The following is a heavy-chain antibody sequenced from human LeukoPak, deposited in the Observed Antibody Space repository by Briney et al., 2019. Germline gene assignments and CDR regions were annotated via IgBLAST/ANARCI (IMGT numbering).Heavy chain of an antibody. D-gene: IGHD2-21*02. CDR1: VCTFLSYA. CDR2: ISAYNGNT. Sequence: GASVKVSCKASVCTFLSYAISWVRQAPGQGLEWMGWISAYNGNTNYAQKLQGRVTMTTDTSTSTAYMELRSLRSDDTAVYYCARDAYCGGDCYSGWFDPWGQGTLVTVSS. V-gene: IGHV1-18*01. CDR3: ARDAYCGGDCYSGWFDP. J-gene: IGHJ5*02.